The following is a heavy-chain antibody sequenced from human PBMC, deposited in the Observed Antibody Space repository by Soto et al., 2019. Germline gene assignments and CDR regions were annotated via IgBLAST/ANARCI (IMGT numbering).Heavy chain of an antibody. CDR1: GFSLSTTGLG. Sequence: SGPTLVNPTQTLTLTCTFSGFSLSTTGLGVGWIRQPPGEALEWLALIYWADDKRYNPSLKTRLTVTETTPANQVVLTMTNMGPADTATYYCVHLFGGCSGTSCWPLRFEYWGQGALVTVSS. CDR3: VHLFGGCSGTSCWPLRFEY. CDR2: IYWADDK. J-gene: IGHJ4*02. V-gene: IGHV2-5*02. D-gene: IGHD2-2*01.